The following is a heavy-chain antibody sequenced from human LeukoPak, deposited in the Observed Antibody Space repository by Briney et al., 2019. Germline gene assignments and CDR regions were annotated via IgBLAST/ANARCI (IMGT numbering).Heavy chain of an antibody. CDR3: AREYSSSPTLYYFDY. CDR1: GFTFSSYS. CDR2: ISSSSSTI. V-gene: IGHV3-48*04. D-gene: IGHD6-13*01. J-gene: IGHJ4*02. Sequence: PGGSLRLSCAASGFTFSSYSMNWVRQAPGKGLEWVSYISSSSSTIYYADSVKGRFTISRDNAKNSLYLQMNSLRAEDTAVYYCAREYSSSPTLYYFDYWGQGTLVTVSS.